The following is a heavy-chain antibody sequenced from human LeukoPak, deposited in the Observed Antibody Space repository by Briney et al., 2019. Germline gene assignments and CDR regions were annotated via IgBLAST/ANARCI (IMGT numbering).Heavy chain of an antibody. V-gene: IGHV3-7*01. CDR3: ARQYSGYDTYYFDY. CDR1: GLSLRRYW. J-gene: IGHJ4*02. CDR2: IKQDGSEK. D-gene: IGHD5-12*01. Sequence: GGSLRLSCAPSGLSLRRYWMSWVRQAPGKGREWVAKIKQDGSEKYYVDSVKGRFTIPRDNAKNSLYLQMNSLRAEATAVYYCARQYSGYDTYYFDYWGQGTLVTVSS.